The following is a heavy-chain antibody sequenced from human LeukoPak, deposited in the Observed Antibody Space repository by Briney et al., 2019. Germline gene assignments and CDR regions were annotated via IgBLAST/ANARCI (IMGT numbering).Heavy chain of an antibody. J-gene: IGHJ4*02. V-gene: IGHV4-59*01. CDR2: IYYSGST. Sequence: SETLSLTCTVSGGSISSYYWSWIRQPPGKGLEWIGYIYYSGSTNYNPPLKSRVTISVDTSKNQFSLKLSSVTAADTAVYYCAATAPPSGFDYWGQGTLVTVSS. D-gene: IGHD2-15*01. CDR1: GGSISSYY. CDR3: AATAPPSGFDY.